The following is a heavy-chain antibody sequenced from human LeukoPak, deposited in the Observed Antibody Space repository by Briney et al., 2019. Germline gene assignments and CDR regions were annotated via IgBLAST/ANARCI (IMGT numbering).Heavy chain of an antibody. CDR2: IYYSGTT. Sequence: PSETLSLTCTVSGGSISSSSYYWGWIRQPQGEGLEWIGTIYYSGTTYYNPSLGSRVTISLDTSKNQFSLKLTSVTAADTAVYYCARRSTKENGFDFWGQGTLVTVSS. CDR1: GGSISSSSYY. J-gene: IGHJ4*02. V-gene: IGHV4-39*01. CDR3: ARRSTKENGFDF. D-gene: IGHD1-1*01.